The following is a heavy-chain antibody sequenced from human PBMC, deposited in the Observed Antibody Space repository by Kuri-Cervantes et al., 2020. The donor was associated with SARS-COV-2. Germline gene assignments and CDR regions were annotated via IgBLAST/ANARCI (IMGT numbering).Heavy chain of an antibody. D-gene: IGHD2-2*01. CDR3: ARHLAGDYCDSTTCPPFFYYYYMDV. J-gene: IGHJ6*03. CDR1: GGSFSGYS. Sequence: SQTLSLTCAVYGGSFSGYSWGWIRQPPGKGLEWIGSIYYSGSTYYNPSLKSRVTISVDTSKNQFSLKLNSVTAADSAVYYCARHLAGDYCDSTTCPPFFYYYYMDVWGKGTTVTVSS. CDR2: IYYSGST. V-gene: IGHV4-34*01.